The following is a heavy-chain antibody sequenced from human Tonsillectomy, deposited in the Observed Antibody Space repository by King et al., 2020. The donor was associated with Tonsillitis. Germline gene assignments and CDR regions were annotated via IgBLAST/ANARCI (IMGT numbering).Heavy chain of an antibody. V-gene: IGHV2-26*01. CDR3: ARAIAAAARFDY. D-gene: IGHD6-13*01. CDR1: GFSLSNARMG. J-gene: IGHJ4*02. Sequence: TLKESGPVLVKPTETLTLTCTVSGFSLSNARMGVSWIRQPPGKALEWLAHIFSNDEKSYNTSLKSRLTISKDTSKSQVVLTMTSMDPMDTATYFCARAIAAAARFDYWGQGTLVTVSS. CDR2: IFSNDEK.